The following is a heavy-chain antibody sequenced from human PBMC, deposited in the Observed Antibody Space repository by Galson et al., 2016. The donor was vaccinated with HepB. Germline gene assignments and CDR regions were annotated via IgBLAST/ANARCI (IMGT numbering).Heavy chain of an antibody. V-gene: IGHV4-59*01. CDR1: GDSISSFY. Sequence: SETLSLTCTVSGDSISSFYWSWIRQPPGKGLEWIGYVYYTGSTNYNPSLKSRVTMSVDTSKNQFSLKLSSVTAADTAVYYCVGNFDWLLLPSILGQGTMVTVSS. CDR2: VYYTGST. CDR3: VGNFDWLLLPSI. D-gene: IGHD3-9*01. J-gene: IGHJ3*02.